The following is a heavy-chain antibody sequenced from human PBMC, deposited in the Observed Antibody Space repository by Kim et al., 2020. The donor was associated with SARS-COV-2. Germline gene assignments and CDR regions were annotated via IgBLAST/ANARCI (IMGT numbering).Heavy chain of an antibody. D-gene: IGHD1-1*01. CDR3: AREGDNWDFDY. CDR1: GFALTTYE. J-gene: IGHJ4*02. CDR2: MDPNSGKT. V-gene: IGHV1-8*01. Sequence: ASVKVSCKASGFALTTYEINWVRQAPGQGLEWMGWMDPNSGKTGYAQKFQGRVTMTRSTSINTAYIELSSLRFEDTAIYYCAREGDNWDFDYWGQGTLVTVSS.